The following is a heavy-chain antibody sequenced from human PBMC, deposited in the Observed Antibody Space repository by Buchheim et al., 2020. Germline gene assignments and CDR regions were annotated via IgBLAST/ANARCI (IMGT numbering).Heavy chain of an antibody. CDR2: IKQDGSEK. J-gene: IGHJ4*02. D-gene: IGHD6-13*01. Sequence: EQLVQSGGGAVQPGRSLRLSCAASGFRFSGHGMHWVRQAPGKGLEWVANIKQDGSEKYYVDSVKGRFTISRDNAKNSLYLQMNSLRAEDTAVYYCARVFFVGIAAPNFDYWGQGTL. CDR3: ARVFFVGIAAPNFDY. CDR1: GFRFSGHG. V-gene: IGHV3-7*01.